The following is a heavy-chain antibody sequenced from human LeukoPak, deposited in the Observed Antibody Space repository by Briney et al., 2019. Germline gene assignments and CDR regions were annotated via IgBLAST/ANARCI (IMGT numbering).Heavy chain of an antibody. V-gene: IGHV3-53*05. D-gene: IGHD2-15*01. CDR2: IYSGGST. Sequence: GGSLGLSCAASGLTVSSNYMSWVRQAPGKGLEWVSVIYSGGSTYYADSVKGRFTISRDNSKNTLYLQMNSLRAEDTAVYYCANGGQEYYYYYMDVWGKGTTVTVSS. CDR1: GLTVSSNY. J-gene: IGHJ6*03. CDR3: ANGGQEYYYYYMDV.